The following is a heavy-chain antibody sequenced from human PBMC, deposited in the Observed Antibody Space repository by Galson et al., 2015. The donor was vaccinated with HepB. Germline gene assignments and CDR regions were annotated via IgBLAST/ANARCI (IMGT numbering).Heavy chain of an antibody. Sequence: QSGAEVKKPGESLRISCKGSGYRFNSYWINWVRQMPGKGLEWMGKIDPTDSYTNYSPSFQGHVTISADESISTAYLQWSSLKASDTAMYYCARNYGSGSIKNGFDIWGQGTLVTVSS. V-gene: IGHV5-10-1*01. J-gene: IGHJ3*02. CDR1: GYRFNSYW. D-gene: IGHD3-10*01. CDR2: IDPTDSYT. CDR3: ARNYGSGSIKNGFDI.